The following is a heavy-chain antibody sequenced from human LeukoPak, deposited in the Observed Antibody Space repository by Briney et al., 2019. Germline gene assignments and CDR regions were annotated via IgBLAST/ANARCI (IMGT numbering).Heavy chain of an antibody. CDR3: ARVNFGYRGSYYYMDV. CDR2: ISSSSSTI. V-gene: IGHV3-48*01. J-gene: IGHJ6*03. CDR1: GFTFSSYS. Sequence: GGSLRLSCAASGFTFSSYSMNWVRQAPGKGLEWVSYISSSSSTIYYADSVKGRFTISRDNAKNSLYLQMNSLRAEDTAVYYCARVNFGYRGSYYYMDVWGKGTTVTVSS. D-gene: IGHD1-1*01.